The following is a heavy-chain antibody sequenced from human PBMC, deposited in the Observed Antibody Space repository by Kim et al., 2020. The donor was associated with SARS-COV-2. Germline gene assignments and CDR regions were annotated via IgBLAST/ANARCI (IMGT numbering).Heavy chain of an antibody. J-gene: IGHJ4*02. CDR1: GFTFSSYA. Sequence: GGSLRLSCAASGFTFSSYAMHWVRQAPGKGLEWVAAISCDGSNKYYADSVKGRFTISRDNSKNTLYLQMNSLRAEDTAVYYCAREEGRWLQYFDYWGQGT. CDR3: AREEGRWLQYFDY. D-gene: IGHD5-12*01. CDR2: ISCDGSNK. V-gene: IGHV3-30*04.